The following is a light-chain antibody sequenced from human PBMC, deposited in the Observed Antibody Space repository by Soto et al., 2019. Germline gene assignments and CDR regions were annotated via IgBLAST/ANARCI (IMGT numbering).Light chain of an antibody. Sequence: EIVLTQSPATLSLSLGERAALSCRASQSVSSYLAWYQQKPGRAPRLLIYDASKRATGIPARFSGSGSGTDFTLTISSLEPEDFAVYFCQQRSNWPSTFGGGTKVEI. CDR1: QSVSSY. CDR3: QQRSNWPST. CDR2: DAS. J-gene: IGKJ4*01. V-gene: IGKV3-11*01.